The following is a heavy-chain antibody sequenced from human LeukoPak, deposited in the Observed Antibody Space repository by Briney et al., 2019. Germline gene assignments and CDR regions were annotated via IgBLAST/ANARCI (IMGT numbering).Heavy chain of an antibody. CDR2: LYSGAST. J-gene: IGHJ4*02. V-gene: IGHV3-53*01. CDR3: ARDGSYLDY. CDR1: GFIVGSNY. Sequence: GGSLILACAAAGFIVGSNYMSWVRQAAGKLLEWVSILYSGASTYYPDPVKGRLTISRDNSKNTLYLQMNSLRAEDTAVYYCARDGSYLDYWGQGTLVTASS.